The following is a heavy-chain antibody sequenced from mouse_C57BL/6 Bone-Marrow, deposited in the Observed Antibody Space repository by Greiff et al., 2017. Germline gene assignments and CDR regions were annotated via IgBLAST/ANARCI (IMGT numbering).Heavy chain of an antibody. J-gene: IGHJ2*01. Sequence: VMLVESGAELARPGASVKLSCKASGYTFTSYGISWVKQRTGQGLEWIGEIYPRSGNTYYNEKFKGKATLTADKSSSTAYMKLRSLTSEDSAVYFCARNWYHFDYWGQGTTLTVSS. CDR1: GYTFTSYG. D-gene: IGHD4-1*01. V-gene: IGHV1-81*01. CDR2: IYPRSGNT. CDR3: ARNWYHFDY.